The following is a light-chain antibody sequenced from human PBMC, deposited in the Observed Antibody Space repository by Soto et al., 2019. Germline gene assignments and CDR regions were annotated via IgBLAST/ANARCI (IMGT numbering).Light chain of an antibody. CDR1: QDISDY. V-gene: IGKV1-33*01. CDR2: AAS. Sequence: DIQMTQSPSSLSTSVGDRVTITCQASQDISDYLSWYQQKQGKPPKLLIYAASSLQGGAPSRFRGSGSGTDFSFTISSLQPEDIATYYCQQYENLPITFGQGTRLEIK. J-gene: IGKJ5*01. CDR3: QQYENLPIT.